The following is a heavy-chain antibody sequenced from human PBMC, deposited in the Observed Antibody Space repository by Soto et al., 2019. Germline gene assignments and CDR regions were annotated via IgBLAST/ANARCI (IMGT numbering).Heavy chain of an antibody. J-gene: IGHJ6*03. CDR1: GFTFSSYA. CDR2: ISGSGGST. CDR3: AKGTAVTSENYYYYMDV. V-gene: IGHV3-23*01. D-gene: IGHD4-17*01. Sequence: LRLSCAASGFTFSSYAMSWVRQAPGKGLEWVSAISGSGGSTYYADSVKGRFTISRDNSKNTLYLQMNSLRAEDTAVYYCAKGTAVTSENYYYYMDVWGKGTAVTVSS.